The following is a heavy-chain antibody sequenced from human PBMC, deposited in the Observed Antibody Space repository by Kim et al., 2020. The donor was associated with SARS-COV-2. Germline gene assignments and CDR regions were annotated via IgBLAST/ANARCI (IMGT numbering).Heavy chain of an antibody. Sequence: GGSLRLSCAASGFTFSSYAMHWVRQAPGKGLEWVAVISYDGSNKYYADSVKGRFTISRDNSKNTLYLQMNSLRAEDTAVYYCASPLPSYGDYGDFDICG. CDR1: GFTFSSYA. D-gene: IGHD4-17*01. CDR3: ASPLPSYGDYGDFDI. CDR2: ISYDGSNK. V-gene: IGHV3-30*04. J-gene: IGHJ3*02.